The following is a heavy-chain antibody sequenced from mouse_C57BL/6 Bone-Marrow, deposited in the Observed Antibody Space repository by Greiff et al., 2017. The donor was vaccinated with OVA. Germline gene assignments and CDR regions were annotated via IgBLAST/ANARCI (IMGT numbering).Heavy chain of an antibody. D-gene: IGHD4-1*02. Sequence: QVQLQQPGAELVRPGSSVKLSCKASGYTFTSYWMDWVKQRPGQGLEWIGNIYPSDSETHYNQKFKDKATLTVDKSSSTAYMELHSLTSEDSAVYFCARYNWPGYYFDYWGQGTTLTVSS. CDR1: GYTFTSYW. CDR3: ARYNWPGYYFDY. CDR2: IYPSDSET. J-gene: IGHJ2*01. V-gene: IGHV1-61*01.